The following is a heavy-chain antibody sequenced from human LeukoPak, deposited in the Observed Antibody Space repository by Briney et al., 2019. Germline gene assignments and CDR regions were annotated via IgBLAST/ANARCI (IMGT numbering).Heavy chain of an antibody. Sequence: PGGSLRLSCAASGFTFSNYAMSWVRQAPGKGLEWVSAISGSGGSTYYADSVKGRFTISRDNSKNTLYLQMNSLRAEDTAVYYCAKGRGTYSSGWYNWFDPWGQGTLVTVSS. CDR2: ISGSGGST. CDR1: GFTFSNYA. V-gene: IGHV3-23*01. D-gene: IGHD6-19*01. CDR3: AKGRGTYSSGWYNWFDP. J-gene: IGHJ5*02.